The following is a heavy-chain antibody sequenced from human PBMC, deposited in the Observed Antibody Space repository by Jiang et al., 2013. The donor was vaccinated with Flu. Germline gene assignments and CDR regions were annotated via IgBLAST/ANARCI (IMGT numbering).Heavy chain of an antibody. J-gene: IGHJ6*02. CDR2: ISSSGSTI. CDR1: GFTFSDYY. Sequence: GLVKPGGSLRLSCAASGFTFSDYYMSWIRQAPGKGLEWVSYISSSGSTIYYADSVKGRFTISRDNSKNTLYLQMNSLRAEDTAVYYCARDQWNLEWLSHYGMDVWGQGTTVTVSS. CDR3: ARDQWNLEWLSHYGMDV. V-gene: IGHV3-11*04. D-gene: IGHD3-3*01.